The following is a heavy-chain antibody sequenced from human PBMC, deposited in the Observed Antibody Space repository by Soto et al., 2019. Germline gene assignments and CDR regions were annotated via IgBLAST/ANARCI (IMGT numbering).Heavy chain of an antibody. CDR2: IIPMLGIR. D-gene: IGHD2-21*01. Sequence: QVQLVQSGAEVKKPGSSVKVSCKDSGGTFSTYSMFWVPQAPGQGLEWMGRIIPMLGIRNYAQRFQDRVTITADKSTATAHMELSSLRSEDTALYYCTIGSWSGEVFDIWGQGTMVTVSS. CDR3: TIGSWSGEVFDI. J-gene: IGHJ3*02. V-gene: IGHV1-69*02. CDR1: GGTFSTYS.